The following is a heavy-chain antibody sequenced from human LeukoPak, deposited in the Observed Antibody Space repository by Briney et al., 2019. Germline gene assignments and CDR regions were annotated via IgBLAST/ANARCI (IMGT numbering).Heavy chain of an antibody. V-gene: IGHV4-30-2*01. Sequence: PSQTLSLTCAVSGGSISSGGYSWSWIRQPPGKGLEWIGYIYHSGSTYYNPSLKSRVTISVDRSKNQFTLKLSSVTTADTAVYYCAGAGDHSAAFDIWGQGTMVTVSS. J-gene: IGHJ3*02. CDR3: AGAGDHSAAFDI. CDR1: GGSISSGGYS. CDR2: IYHSGST. D-gene: IGHD1-14*01.